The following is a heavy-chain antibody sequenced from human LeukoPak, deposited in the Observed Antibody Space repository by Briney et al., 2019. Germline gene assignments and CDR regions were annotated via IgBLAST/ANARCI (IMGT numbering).Heavy chain of an antibody. D-gene: IGHD1-14*01. Sequence: SQTLSLTCTVSGGSISSGGYYWSWIRQHPGKGLEWIGYIYYSGSTYYNPSLKSRVTISVDTSKNQSSLKLSSVTAADTAVYYCARVPVEPYYYYGMDVWGQGTTVTVSS. V-gene: IGHV4-31*03. CDR3: ARVPVEPYYYYGMDV. J-gene: IGHJ6*02. CDR2: IYYSGST. CDR1: GGSISSGGYY.